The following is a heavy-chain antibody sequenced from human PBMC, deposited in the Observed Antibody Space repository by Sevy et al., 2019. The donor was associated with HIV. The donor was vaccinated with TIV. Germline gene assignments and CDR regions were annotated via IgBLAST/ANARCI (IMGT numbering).Heavy chain of an antibody. V-gene: IGHV3-7*01. CDR3: VREGVGGYSYSLDQ. D-gene: IGHD5-18*01. J-gene: IGHJ4*02. CDR1: GFTFSVYW. CDR2: MKEVGSDK. Sequence: GGSLRLSCAASGFTFSVYWMTWVRQAPGKGLEWVATMKEVGSDKDYVDSVKGRFTISRDNAKNSLYLQMNSLRAEDTAVYYCVREGVGGYSYSLDQWGLGTLVTVSS.